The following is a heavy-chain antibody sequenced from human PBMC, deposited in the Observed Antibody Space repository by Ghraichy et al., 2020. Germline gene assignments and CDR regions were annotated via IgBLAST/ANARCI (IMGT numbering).Heavy chain of an antibody. Sequence: GGSLRLSCAASGFTFSSYAMHWVRQAPGKGLEWVAVISYDGSNKYYADSVKGRFTISRDNSKNTLYLQMNSLRAEDTAVYYCARGIRDGYNFGWVETRSWPLLTFDYWGQGTLVTVSS. CDR2: ISYDGSNK. CDR1: GFTFSSYA. D-gene: IGHD5-24*01. CDR3: ARGIRDGYNFGWVETRSWPLLTFDY. J-gene: IGHJ4*02. V-gene: IGHV3-30*04.